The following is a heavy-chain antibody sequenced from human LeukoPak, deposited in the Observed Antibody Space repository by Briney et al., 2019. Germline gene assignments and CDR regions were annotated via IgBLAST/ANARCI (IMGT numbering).Heavy chain of an antibody. J-gene: IGHJ4*02. CDR2: INHSGST. D-gene: IGHD6-19*01. V-gene: IGHV4-34*01. Sequence: SEALSLTCAVYGGSFSGYYWSWIRQPPGKGLEWIGEINHSGSTNYNPSLKSRVTISVDTSKNQFSLKLSSVTAVDTAVYYCARKWLDTAYYFDHWGQGTLVTVSS. CDR1: GGSFSGYY. CDR3: ARKWLDTAYYFDH.